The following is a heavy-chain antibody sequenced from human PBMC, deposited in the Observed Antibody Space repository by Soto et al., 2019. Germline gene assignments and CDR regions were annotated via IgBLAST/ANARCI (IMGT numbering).Heavy chain of an antibody. V-gene: IGHV3-21*01. D-gene: IGHD3-16*02. J-gene: IGHJ4*02. CDR3: ASACYDYVWVSYRPFEY. Sequence: GWSLRLSCAASGFTFSSYSMNLVRQAPGKGLEWVSSISSSSSYIYYADSVKGRFTISRDNAKNSLYLQMNSLRAEDTAVYYCASACYDYVWVSYRPFEYWGEGTLVTVSS. CDR1: GFTFSSYS. CDR2: ISSSSSYI.